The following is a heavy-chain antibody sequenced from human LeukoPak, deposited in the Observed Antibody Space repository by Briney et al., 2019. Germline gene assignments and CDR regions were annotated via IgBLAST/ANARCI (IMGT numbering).Heavy chain of an antibody. D-gene: IGHD4-17*01. CDR3: ARADYGDYVPDYYYMDV. V-gene: IGHV1-18*01. Sequence: ASVKVSCKASGYTFTSYGTSWVRQAPGQGLEWMGWISAYNGNTNYAQKLQGRVTMTTDTSTSTAYMELRSLRSDDTAVYYCARADYGDYVPDYYYMDVWGKGTTVTVSS. CDR1: GYTFTSYG. J-gene: IGHJ6*03. CDR2: ISAYNGNT.